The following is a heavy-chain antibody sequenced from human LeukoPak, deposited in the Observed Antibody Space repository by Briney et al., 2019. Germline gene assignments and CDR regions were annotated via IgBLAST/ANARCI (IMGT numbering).Heavy chain of an antibody. Sequence: GGSLRLSCAASGFTFSSYGMHWVRQAPGKGLESEAVIWYDGSNKYYADSVKGRFTISRDNSKNTLYLQMNSLRAEDTAVYYCTRAPGATVTYFDYWGQGTLVTVSS. J-gene: IGHJ4*02. D-gene: IGHD4-17*01. V-gene: IGHV3-33*01. CDR2: IWYDGSNK. CDR1: GFTFSSYG. CDR3: TRAPGATVTYFDY.